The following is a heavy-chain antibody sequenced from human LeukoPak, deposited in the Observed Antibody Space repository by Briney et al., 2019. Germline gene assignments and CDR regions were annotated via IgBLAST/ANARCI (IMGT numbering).Heavy chain of an antibody. V-gene: IGHV1-18*01. CDR2: ISAYNGNT. J-gene: IGHJ4*02. D-gene: IGHD3-22*01. CDR3: ARVLLGVDSSGYSDDY. CDR1: GYTFTSYG. Sequence: ASVKVSCKASGYTFTSYGISWVRQAPGQGLEWMGWISAYNGNTNYAQKLQGRVTMTTDTSTSTAYMELSSLRSEDTAVYYCARVLLGVDSSGYSDDYWGQGTLVTVSS.